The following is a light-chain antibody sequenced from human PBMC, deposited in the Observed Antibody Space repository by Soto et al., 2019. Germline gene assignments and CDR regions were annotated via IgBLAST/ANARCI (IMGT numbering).Light chain of an antibody. Sequence: DIQMTQSPSSLSASVGDRVTITCRASQSIGSYLNWYPQKPGKAPKLLIYAASRLQSGVPSRFSGSGSWTDFALTICSLQPEGFACYSCLQSNSTPYTVGQGTKLEIK. CDR1: QSIGSY. CDR2: AAS. CDR3: LQSNSTPYT. V-gene: IGKV1-39*01. J-gene: IGKJ2*01.